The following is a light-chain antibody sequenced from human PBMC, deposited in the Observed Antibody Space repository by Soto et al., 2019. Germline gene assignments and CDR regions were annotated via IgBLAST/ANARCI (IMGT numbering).Light chain of an antibody. J-gene: IGKJ1*01. CDR1: QGLLYGDGHTY. V-gene: IGKV2-30*01. CDR2: KVS. Sequence: DVVMTQSPLSLPVSLGRPASISCKSSQGLLYGDGHTYLNWFQLRPGQSPRRIIYKVSDRDSGVPDRFSGSGSGTDFTLRISRVEADDVGLYYCMQATHWPPTLGQGTKVDIK. CDR3: MQATHWPPT.